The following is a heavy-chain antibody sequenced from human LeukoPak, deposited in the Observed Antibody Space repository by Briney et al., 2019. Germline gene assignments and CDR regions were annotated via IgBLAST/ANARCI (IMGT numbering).Heavy chain of an antibody. CDR2: IWYDGSNK. CDR1: GFTFSSYG. J-gene: IGHJ3*02. D-gene: IGHD3-22*01. CDR3: ARGHHYYDSSGYSAGAFDI. V-gene: IGHV3-33*01. Sequence: PGRSLRLSCAASGFTFSSYGMHWVRQAPGKGLEWVAVIWYDGSNKYYADSVKGRFTISRDNSKNTLYLQMNSLRAEDTAVYYCARGHHYYDSSGYSAGAFDIWGQGTMVTVSS.